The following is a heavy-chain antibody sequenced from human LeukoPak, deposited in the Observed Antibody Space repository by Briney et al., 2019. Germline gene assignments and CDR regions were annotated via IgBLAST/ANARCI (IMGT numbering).Heavy chain of an antibody. CDR2: ISAYNGNT. D-gene: IGHD6-13*01. Sequence: GASVKVSCKASGYTFTSYYMHWVRQAPGQGLEWMGWISAYNGNTNYAQKLQGRVTMTTDTSTSTAYMELRSLRSDDTAVYYCARIAAAGRDYFDYWGQGTLVTVSS. V-gene: IGHV1-18*04. CDR3: ARIAAAGRDYFDY. CDR1: GYTFTSYY. J-gene: IGHJ4*02.